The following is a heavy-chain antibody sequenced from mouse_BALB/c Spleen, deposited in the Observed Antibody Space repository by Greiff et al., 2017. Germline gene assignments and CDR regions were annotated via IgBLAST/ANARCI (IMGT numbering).Heavy chain of an antibody. Sequence: EVQGVESGGGLVQPGGSRKLSCAASGFTFSSFGMHWVRQAPEKGLEWVAYISSGSSTIYYADTVKGRFTISRDNPKNTLFLQMTSLRSEDTAMYYCARPSLTAFDYWGQGTTLTVSS. J-gene: IGHJ2*01. CDR2: ISSGSSTI. CDR1: GFTFSSFG. CDR3: ARPSLTAFDY. D-gene: IGHD4-1*01. V-gene: IGHV5-17*02.